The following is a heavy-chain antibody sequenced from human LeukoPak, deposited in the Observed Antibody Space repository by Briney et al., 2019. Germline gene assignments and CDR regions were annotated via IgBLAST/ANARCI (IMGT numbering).Heavy chain of an antibody. CDR2: ISPADSDT. J-gene: IGHJ4*02. D-gene: IGHD6-19*01. CDR1: GYNFATYW. V-gene: IGHV5-51*01. CDR3: ARQAALAGPGIDY. Sequence: GASLKISCHVSGYNFATYWIGWLRQTPRNGLEWMGIISPADSDTRYSPSLQGQVTISADKSINTAYLQWSSLRASDTAIYYCARQAALAGPGIDYWGQGTLVTVSS.